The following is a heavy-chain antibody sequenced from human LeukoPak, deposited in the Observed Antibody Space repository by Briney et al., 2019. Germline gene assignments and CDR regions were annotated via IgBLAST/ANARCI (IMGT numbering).Heavy chain of an antibody. D-gene: IGHD3-16*01. CDR3: ASLYYDYVWGGYYYGY. CDR2: IKQDGSEK. V-gene: IGHV3-7*01. CDR1: GFTFSSYW. Sequence: PGGSLRLSCAASGFTFSSYWMSWVRQAPGKGLEWVANIKQDGSEKYYVDSVKGRFTISRDNAKNSLYLQMNSLRAEDTAVYYCASLYYDYVWGGYYYGYWGQGTLVTVSS. J-gene: IGHJ4*02.